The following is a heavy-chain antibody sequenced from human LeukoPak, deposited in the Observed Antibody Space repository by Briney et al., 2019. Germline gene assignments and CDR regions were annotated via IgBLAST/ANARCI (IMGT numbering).Heavy chain of an antibody. Sequence: PGGSLRLSCAASGFTFSKCWMLWVRQAPGKGLESVSRINTDGTVTTYADSVKGRFTVSRDNADNTMFLQTNSVRDEDTAVYYCATKQWLAPPPDSWGQGTPVTVSS. D-gene: IGHD6-19*01. CDR3: ATKQWLAPPPDS. J-gene: IGHJ4*02. CDR2: INTDGTVT. V-gene: IGHV3-74*01. CDR1: GFTFSKCW.